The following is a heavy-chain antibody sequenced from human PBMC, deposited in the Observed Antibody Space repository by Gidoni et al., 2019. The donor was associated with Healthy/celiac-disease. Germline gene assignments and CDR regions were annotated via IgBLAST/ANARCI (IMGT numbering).Heavy chain of an antibody. CDR2: IYTSGTT. CDR1: GASISSGSYY. D-gene: IGHD4-17*01. Sequence: VQLQESGPGLVKPSQTLSLTCTVSGASISSGSYYWSWIRQPAGKGLEWIGRIYTSGTTNHNPSLQSRVTISVDTSKNQFSLKLSSVTAADTAVYYCARDFVADSGDYGLVYWGQGTLVTVSS. V-gene: IGHV4-61*02. CDR3: ARDFVADSGDYGLVY. J-gene: IGHJ4*02.